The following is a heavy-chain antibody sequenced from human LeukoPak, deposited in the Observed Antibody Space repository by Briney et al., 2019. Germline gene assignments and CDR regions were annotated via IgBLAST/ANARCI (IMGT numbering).Heavy chain of an antibody. CDR3: AKREYDSSRYPMYTIDY. D-gene: IGHD3-22*01. V-gene: IGHV3-23*01. J-gene: IGHJ4*02. CDR1: GFTFREYA. CDR2: ISASGGTT. Sequence: GGSLRLSCEVPGFTFREYAMSWARQAPGKGLEWVSVISASGGTTYYADSVDGRFTISRDNSKNTLFLQMNSLRVDDTAVYYCAKREYDSSRYPMYTIDYWGQGTLVTVSA.